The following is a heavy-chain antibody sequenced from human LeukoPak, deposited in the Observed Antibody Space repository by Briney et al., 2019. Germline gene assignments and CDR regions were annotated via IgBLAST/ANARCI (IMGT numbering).Heavy chain of an antibody. CDR2: IRQDGGTK. J-gene: IGHJ4*02. V-gene: IGHV3-7*01. CDR1: GFTFRTSW. Sequence: PGGSLRLSCAAPGFTFRTSWMTWVRQAPGKGLEWVANIRQDGGTKYYVDSVKGRFTISRDNAKNSLYLQMNSLRVEDTAVYYCARDLSYFDYWGQGTLVTVSS. CDR3: ARDLSYFDY.